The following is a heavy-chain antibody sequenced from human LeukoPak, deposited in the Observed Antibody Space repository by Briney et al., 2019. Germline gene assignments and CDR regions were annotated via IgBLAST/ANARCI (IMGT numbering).Heavy chain of an antibody. V-gene: IGHV3-64*01. Sequence: GGSLRLSCAASGFTFSSYAMHWVRQAPGKGLEYVSAISSNGGSTYYANSVKGRFTISRDNSKNTLYLQMGSLRAEDMAVYYCARDLVAGSSGAFDIWGQGTMVTVSS. CDR3: ARDLVAGSSGAFDI. J-gene: IGHJ3*02. CDR2: ISSNGGST. CDR1: GFTFSSYA. D-gene: IGHD6-19*01.